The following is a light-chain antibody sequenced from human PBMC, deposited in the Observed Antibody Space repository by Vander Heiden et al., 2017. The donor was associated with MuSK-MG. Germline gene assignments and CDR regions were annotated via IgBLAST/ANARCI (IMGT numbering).Light chain of an antibody. V-gene: IGKV3-15*01. CDR1: QSVSSN. CDR3: QQYNNWPST. CDR2: GAS. J-gene: IGKJ5*01. Sequence: EIVMTQSPATLSVSPGERATLSCRASQSVSSNLAWYQQKPGQAPQLLIYGASTRATGISARFSGSGSGTEFTLTISSLQSEDFAVYYCQQYNNWPSTFGQGTRLEIK.